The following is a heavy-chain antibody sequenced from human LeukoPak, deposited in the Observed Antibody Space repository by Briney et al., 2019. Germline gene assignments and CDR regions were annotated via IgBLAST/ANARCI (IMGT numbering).Heavy chain of an antibody. Sequence: ASVRVSCTASGYTFTIYGISWVRQAPGQGLEWMGWISAYNGNTNYTQKLQGRVTMTTDTSTSTAYMELRRLSSDDTAVYYCARSYYNGSGSYSVYWGQGALVTVSS. CDR3: ARSYYNGSGSYSVY. D-gene: IGHD3-10*01. CDR1: GYTFTIYG. CDR2: ISAYNGNT. J-gene: IGHJ4*02. V-gene: IGHV1-18*01.